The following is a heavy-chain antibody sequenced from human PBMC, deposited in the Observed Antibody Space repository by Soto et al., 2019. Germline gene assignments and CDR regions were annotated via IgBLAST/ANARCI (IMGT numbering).Heavy chain of an antibody. CDR3: ARKYSSSSDY. J-gene: IGHJ4*02. Sequence: PSETLSLTCAVSGGSIRSSTYYWGWIRQPPGKGLEWIGYIFYSGSTNYNPSLKSRVTISVDTSKNQFSLKLSSVTAADTAVYYCARKYSSSSDYWGQGTLVTVSS. CDR2: IFYSGST. V-gene: IGHV4-61*05. D-gene: IGHD6-13*01. CDR1: GGSIRSSTYY.